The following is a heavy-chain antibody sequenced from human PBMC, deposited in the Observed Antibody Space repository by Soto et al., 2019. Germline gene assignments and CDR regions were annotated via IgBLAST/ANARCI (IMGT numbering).Heavy chain of an antibody. V-gene: IGHV1-2*04. D-gene: IGHD3-10*01. J-gene: IGHJ5*02. CDR1: GGTFSSYT. CDR2: INPNSGST. CDR3: ARTYYYGSGSYSFDP. Sequence: GASVKVSCKASGGTFSSYTISWVRQAPGQGLEWMGRINPNSGSTNYAQKFQGWVTMTRDTSTSTAYMELSRLRSDDTAVYYCARTYYYGSGSYSFDPWGPGTLVTVS.